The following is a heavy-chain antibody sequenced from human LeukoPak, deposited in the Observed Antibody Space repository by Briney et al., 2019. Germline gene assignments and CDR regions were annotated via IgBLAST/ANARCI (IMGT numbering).Heavy chain of an antibody. CDR1: GFTFSSYS. D-gene: IGHD6-19*01. J-gene: IGHJ3*02. V-gene: IGHV3-21*01. CDR2: ISSSSSYI. CDR3: ARGPRGRADDAFGI. Sequence: GGSLRLSCAASGFTFSSYSMNWVRQAPGKGLEWVSSISSSSSYIYYADSVKGRFTISRDNAKNSLYLQMNSLRAEDTAVYYCARGPRGRADDAFGIWGQGTMVTVSS.